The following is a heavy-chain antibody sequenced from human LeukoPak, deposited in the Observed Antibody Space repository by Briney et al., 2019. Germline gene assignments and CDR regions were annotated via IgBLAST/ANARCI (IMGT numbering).Heavy chain of an antibody. V-gene: IGHV3-23*01. CDR1: GFTFSSYA. D-gene: IGHD1-26*01. Sequence: GGSLRLSCAASGFTFSSYAMSWVRQAPGKWLEWVSAISGSGGITYYADSVKGRFTISRDNPKNTLYLQMNRLRVEDTAVYYCAKEDGVGAYDYWGQGPLVTVSS. CDR2: ISGSGGIT. CDR3: AKEDGVGAYDY. J-gene: IGHJ4*02.